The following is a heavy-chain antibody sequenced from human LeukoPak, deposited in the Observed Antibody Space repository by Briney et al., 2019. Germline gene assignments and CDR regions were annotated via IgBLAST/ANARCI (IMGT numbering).Heavy chain of an antibody. CDR2: ITSSGRYI. J-gene: IGHJ4*02. D-gene: IGHD2/OR15-2a*01. CDR1: GFTFSSYW. CDR3: TRKGSQWDFLVDY. V-gene: IGHV3-21*01. Sequence: GGSLRLSCAASGFTFSSYWMSWVRQAPGKGLEWVSSITSSGRYIYYADSVKGRFTISRDNSGNSLYLQMDSLTAEDTAVYYCTRKGSQWDFLVDYWGQGTRVAVSP.